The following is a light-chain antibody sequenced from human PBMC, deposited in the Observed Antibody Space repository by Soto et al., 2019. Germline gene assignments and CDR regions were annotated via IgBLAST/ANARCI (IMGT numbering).Light chain of an antibody. J-gene: IGLJ2*01. CDR3: CSYAGSTPFVA. CDR2: AVT. CDR1: SSDVGSYNL. V-gene: IGLV2-23*02. Sequence: QSALTQAASVSGSPGQSITISCTGTSSDVGSYNLVSWYQQHPGNAPKLIVYAVTARPSGVSNRFSGSKSGNAASLTITGLQAEDEADYWCCSYAGSTPFVAFGGGTKLTVL.